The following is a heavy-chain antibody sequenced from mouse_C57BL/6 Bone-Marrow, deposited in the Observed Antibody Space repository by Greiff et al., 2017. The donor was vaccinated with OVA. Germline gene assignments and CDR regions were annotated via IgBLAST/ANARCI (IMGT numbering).Heavy chain of an antibody. CDR1: GYTFTNYW. V-gene: IGHV1-63*01. CDR2: IYPGGGYT. Sequence: VKLMESGAELVRPGTSVKMSCKASGYTFTNYWIGWAKQRPGHGLEWIGDIYPGGGYTNYNEKFKGKATLTADKSSSTAYMQFSSLTSEDSAIYYCARWAYYGSSYWYFDVWGTGTTVTVSS. J-gene: IGHJ1*03. D-gene: IGHD1-1*01. CDR3: ARWAYYGSSYWYFDV.